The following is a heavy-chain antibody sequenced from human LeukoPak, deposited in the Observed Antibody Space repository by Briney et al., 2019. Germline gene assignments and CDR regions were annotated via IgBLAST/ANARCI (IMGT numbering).Heavy chain of an antibody. CDR2: INPSGGST. D-gene: IGHD3-22*01. CDR1: GYTFTRYY. CDR3: ARGYDSSGYDYIPFDP. V-gene: IGHV1-46*01. J-gene: IGHJ5*02. Sequence: ASVKASCKASGYTFTRYYIHWVRQAPGQGLEWMGIINPSGGSTSYAQKFQGRVTMTRDTSTSTVYMELNSLRSVDRAVYYCARGYDSSGYDYIPFDPWGQGTLVTVSS.